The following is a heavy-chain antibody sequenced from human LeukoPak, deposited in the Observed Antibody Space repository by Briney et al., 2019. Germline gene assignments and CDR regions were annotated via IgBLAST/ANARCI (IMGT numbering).Heavy chain of an antibody. CDR1: GGSMSSSSYY. J-gene: IGHJ3*02. D-gene: IGHD3-22*01. V-gene: IGHV4-39*01. CDR3: ARRHYYDSRGAFDI. CDR2: IYYSGST. Sequence: PSETLSLTCTVSGGSMSSSSYYWGWIRQPPGKGLEWIGSIYYSGSTYYNPSLKSRVTISVDTSKNQFSLKLSSVTAADTAVYYCARRHYYDSRGAFDIWGQGTMVTVSS.